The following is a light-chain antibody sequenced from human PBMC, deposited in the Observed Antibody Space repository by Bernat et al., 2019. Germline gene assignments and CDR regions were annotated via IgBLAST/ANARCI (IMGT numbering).Light chain of an antibody. V-gene: IGLV2-14*03. CDR1: SSDVGGYNY. CDR2: DVS. CDR3: SSYTSSSTPYV. Sequence: QSALTQPASVSGSPGQSITISCTGTSSDVGGYNYVSWYQQHPGKSAKLMIYDVSNRPSGVSNSFSGSKSGNTASLIISGLQAEDEADYYCSSYTSSSTPYVFGTGTIVTVL. J-gene: IGLJ1*01.